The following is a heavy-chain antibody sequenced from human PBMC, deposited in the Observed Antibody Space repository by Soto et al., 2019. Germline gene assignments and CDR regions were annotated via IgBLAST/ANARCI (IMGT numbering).Heavy chain of an antibody. CDR2: INAGNGNT. Sequence: QVQLVQSGAEVKKPGASVKVSCKASGYTFTSYAMHWVRQAPGQRLEWMGWINAGNGNTKYSQKFQGRVTITRDTSESTAYMELSSLRSEDTAVYYCARDGGCSGGSCYPYVYYYYYMDVWGKGTTVTVSS. CDR3: ARDGGCSGGSCYPYVYYYYYMDV. CDR1: GYTFTSYA. J-gene: IGHJ6*03. D-gene: IGHD2-15*01. V-gene: IGHV1-3*01.